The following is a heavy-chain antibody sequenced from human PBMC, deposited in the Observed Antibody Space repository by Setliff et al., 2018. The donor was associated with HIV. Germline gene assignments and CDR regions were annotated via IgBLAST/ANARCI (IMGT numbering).Heavy chain of an antibody. D-gene: IGHD6-13*01. J-gene: IGHJ6*03. CDR1: GGSTSSSSYY. V-gene: IGHV4-39*07. CDR3: ARGARLLAGYSGRWDYYYMGV. Sequence: SETLSLTCSVSGGSTSSSSYYWAWVRQPPGKGPEWIGSVYYSGSTHYNPSLKSRVTISVDTSKNLFSLKLNSVTAADTAVYYCARGARLLAGYSGRWDYYYMGVWGKGTTVTVSS. CDR2: VYYSGST.